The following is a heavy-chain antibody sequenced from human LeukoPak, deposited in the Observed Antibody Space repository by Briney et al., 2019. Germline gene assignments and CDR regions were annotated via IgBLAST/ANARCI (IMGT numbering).Heavy chain of an antibody. J-gene: IGHJ4*02. CDR1: GYTFTSYA. V-gene: IGHV1-3*01. Sequence: ASVKVSCKASGYTFTSYAMHWVRQAPGQRLEWMGWINAGNGNTKYSQRFQGRVTITRDTSASTAYMELSSLRSEDTAVYYCARDDESDIAVAGGYFDYWGQGTLVTVPS. CDR2: INAGNGNT. CDR3: ARDDESDIAVAGGYFDY. D-gene: IGHD6-13*01.